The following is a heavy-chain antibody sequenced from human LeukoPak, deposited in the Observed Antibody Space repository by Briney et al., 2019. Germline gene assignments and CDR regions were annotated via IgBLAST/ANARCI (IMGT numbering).Heavy chain of an antibody. J-gene: IGHJ5*01. V-gene: IGHV4-39*07. CDR2: IFYNGRT. CDR3: ARQVAVVEPTDPNWFDS. Sequence: KPSETLSLTCNVPGDSIGRSTYYWGWVRQTPEKGLEWIGSIFYNGRTYYTPSLQSRVIMSLDTSKNQFSLRLTSVTAADTAVYYCARQVAVVEPTDPNWFDSWGQGTLVTVSS. CDR1: GDSIGRSTYY. D-gene: IGHD2-21*01.